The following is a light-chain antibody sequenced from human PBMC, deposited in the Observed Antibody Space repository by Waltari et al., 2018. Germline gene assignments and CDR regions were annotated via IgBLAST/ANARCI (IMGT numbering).Light chain of an antibody. Sequence: DIQVTQSPSFLSASVGARITITCRASRGISRYLTWYQHKPGKAPKILIYAASNLQSGVPSRFSGSGSGTEFTLTISSLEPEDFATYYCQHLGSAPLTFGGGTKVEI. J-gene: IGKJ4*01. CDR3: QHLGSAPLT. CDR1: RGISRY. CDR2: AAS. V-gene: IGKV1-9*01.